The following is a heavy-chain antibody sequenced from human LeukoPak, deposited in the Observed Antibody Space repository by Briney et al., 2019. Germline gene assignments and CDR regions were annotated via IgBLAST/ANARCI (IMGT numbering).Heavy chain of an antibody. J-gene: IGHJ4*02. Sequence: GGSLRLSCAASGFTFSSYVMSWVRRAPGKGVEWCSAISGSGGSRYYTDSVKGRFNISRDNSKDTLYLQINRLRCEYETGFYCAKDARAGGYWGQGTLVTVSS. CDR1: GFTFSSYV. V-gene: IGHV3-23*01. CDR3: AKDARAGGY. CDR2: ISGSGGSR.